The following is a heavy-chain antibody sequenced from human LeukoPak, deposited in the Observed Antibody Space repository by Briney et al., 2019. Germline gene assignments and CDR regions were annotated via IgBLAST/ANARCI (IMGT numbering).Heavy chain of an antibody. V-gene: IGHV4-31*03. CDR2: IHYSGST. CDR1: GGSISSGGYY. CDR3: ARASSSSWYKYYFDY. D-gene: IGHD6-13*01. J-gene: IGHJ4*02. Sequence: SQTLSLTCTVSGGSISSGGYYWSWIRQHPGKGLEWIGYIHYSGSTYYNLSLKSRVTISVDTSKNQFSLKLSSVTAADTAVYYCARASSSSWYKYYFDYWGQGTLVTVPS.